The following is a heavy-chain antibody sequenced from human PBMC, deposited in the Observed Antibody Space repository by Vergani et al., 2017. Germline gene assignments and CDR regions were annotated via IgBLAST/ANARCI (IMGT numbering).Heavy chain of an antibody. CDR2: IIPILGIA. Sequence: QVQLVQSGAEVKKPGSSVKVSCKASGGTFSSYAISWVRQAPGQGLEWMGRIIPILGIANYAQKFQGRVTITADKSTSTAYMELSSLRSEDTAVYYCARDWVTIFGVAEIPDAFDIWGQGTMVTVSS. CDR1: GGTFSSYA. D-gene: IGHD3-3*01. J-gene: IGHJ3*02. CDR3: ARDWVTIFGVAEIPDAFDI. V-gene: IGHV1-69*04.